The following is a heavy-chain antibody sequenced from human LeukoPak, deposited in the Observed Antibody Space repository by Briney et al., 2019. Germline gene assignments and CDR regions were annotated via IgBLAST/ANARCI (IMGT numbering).Heavy chain of an antibody. V-gene: IGHV1-18*04. D-gene: IGHD6-19*01. CDR2: ISAYNGNT. CDR3: ARDYGGSSGWYGAEDAFDI. CDR1: GYTFTSYY. J-gene: IGHJ3*02. Sequence: ASVKVSCKASGYTFTSYYMHWVRQAPGQGLEWMGWISAYNGNTNYAQKLQGRVTMTTDTSTSTAYMELRSLRSDDTAVYYCARDYGGSSGWYGAEDAFDIWGQGTMVTVSS.